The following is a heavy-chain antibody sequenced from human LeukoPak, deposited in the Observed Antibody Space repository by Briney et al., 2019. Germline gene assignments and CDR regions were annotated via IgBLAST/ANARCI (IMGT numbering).Heavy chain of an antibody. J-gene: IGHJ3*02. CDR2: ISYDGSNK. CDR3: AKDHRYYYDSSGPIDSAFDI. D-gene: IGHD3-22*01. Sequence: GGSLRLSCAASGFTFSSYGMHWVRQAPGKGLEWEAVISYDGSNKYYADSVKGRFTISRDNSKNTLYLQMHSLRAEDTAVYYCAKDHRYYYDSSGPIDSAFDIWGQGTMVTVSS. V-gene: IGHV3-30*18. CDR1: GFTFSSYG.